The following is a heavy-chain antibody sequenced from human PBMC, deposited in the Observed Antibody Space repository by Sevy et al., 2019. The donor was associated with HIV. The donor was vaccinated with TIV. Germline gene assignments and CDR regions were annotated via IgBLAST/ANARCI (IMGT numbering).Heavy chain of an antibody. CDR2: TYYSGST. CDR3: GRGGSPGWGVDD. Sequence: SETLSLTCTVSSASITSYYYSWIRQPPGKRLEWIAYTYYSGSTNYNPSLKSRVTISIDTSTNQLSLKLSSGTAADTVVYCGGRGGSPGWGVDDWGKGTTVTVSS. CDR1: SASITSYY. J-gene: IGHJ6*04. V-gene: IGHV4-59*01. D-gene: IGHD1-26*01.